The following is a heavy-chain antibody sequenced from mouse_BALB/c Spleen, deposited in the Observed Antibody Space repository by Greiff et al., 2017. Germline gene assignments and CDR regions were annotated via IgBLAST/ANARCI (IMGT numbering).Heavy chain of an antibody. CDR2: ISSGGSYT. CDR3: ARLGYDGGGYFDY. J-gene: IGHJ2*01. V-gene: IGHV5-6*01. Sequence: EVQVVESGGDLVKPGGSLKLSCAASGFTFSSYGMSWVRQTPDKRLEWVATISSGGSYTYYPDSVKGRFTISRDNAKNTLYLQMSSLKSEDTAMYYCARLGYDGGGYFDYWGQGTTLTVSS. D-gene: IGHD2-14*01. CDR1: GFTFSSYG.